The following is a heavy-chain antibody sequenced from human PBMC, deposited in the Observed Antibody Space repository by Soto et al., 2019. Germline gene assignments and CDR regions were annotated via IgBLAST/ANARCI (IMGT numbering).Heavy chain of an antibody. D-gene: IGHD6-13*01. V-gene: IGHV1-2*04. Sequence: ASVKVSCKASGYTFTGYYMHWVRQAPGQGLEWMGWINPNSGGTNYAQKFQGWVTMTRDTSISTAYMELSRLRSDDTAVYYCAREYSSSREGYYYYGMDVWGQGTTVTVSS. CDR2: INPNSGGT. CDR3: AREYSSSREGYYYYGMDV. CDR1: GYTFTGYY. J-gene: IGHJ6*02.